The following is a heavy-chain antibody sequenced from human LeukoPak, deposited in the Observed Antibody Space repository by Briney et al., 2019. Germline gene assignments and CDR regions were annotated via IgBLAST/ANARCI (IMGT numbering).Heavy chain of an antibody. V-gene: IGHV3-23*01. CDR1: GFTFSSYA. J-gene: IGHJ4*02. Sequence: PGGSLRLSCAASGFTFSSYAMNWVRQAPGKGLEWVSAISGSGVNKYYADSVKGRFTISRDNSKNTLYLQMNSLRAEDTAVYYCVKDHRGYCGGDCPFDYWGQGTLVTVSS. CDR2: ISGSGVNK. CDR3: VKDHRGYCGGDCPFDY. D-gene: IGHD2-21*02.